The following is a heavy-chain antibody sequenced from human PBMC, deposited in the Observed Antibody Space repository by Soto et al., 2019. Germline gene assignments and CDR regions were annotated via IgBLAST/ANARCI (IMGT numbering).Heavy chain of an antibody. CDR3: ARGFSSYYDSSGYYYYFDY. CDR2: IYYSGST. J-gene: IGHJ4*02. V-gene: IGHV4-61*01. Sequence: PSETLYLTCTVSGGSVSSGSYYWSWIRQPTGKGLEWIGYIYYSGSTNYNPSLKSRVTISVDKSKNQFSLKLSSVTAADTAVYYCARGFSSYYDSSGYYYYFDYWGQGTLVTVSS. D-gene: IGHD3-22*01. CDR1: GGSVSSGSYY.